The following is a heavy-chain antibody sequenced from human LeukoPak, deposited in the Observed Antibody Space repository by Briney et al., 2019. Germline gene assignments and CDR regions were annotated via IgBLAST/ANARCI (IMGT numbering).Heavy chain of an antibody. V-gene: IGHV1-18*01. Sequence: ASVKVSCKASGYTFTSYGISWVRQAPGQGLEWMGWISAYNGNTNYAQKLQGRVTMTTDTSTSTAYMELRSLGSDDTAVYYCARDDSGYCSGGSCHYYYYGMDVWGQGTTVTVSS. D-gene: IGHD2-15*01. CDR1: GYTFTSYG. J-gene: IGHJ6*02. CDR3: ARDDSGYCSGGSCHYYYYGMDV. CDR2: ISAYNGNT.